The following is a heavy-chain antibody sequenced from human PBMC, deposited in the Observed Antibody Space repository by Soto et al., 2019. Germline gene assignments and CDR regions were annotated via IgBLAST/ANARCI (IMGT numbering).Heavy chain of an antibody. Sequence: ASVKVSCKASGYTFTSYAMHWVRQAPGQRLEWMGWINAGNGNTKYSQKFQGRVTITRDTSASTAYMELSSLRSEDTAVYYCAAGGILTGYPPHYFDYWGQGTLVTVSS. CDR3: AAGGILTGYPPHYFDY. CDR1: GYTFTSYA. V-gene: IGHV1-3*01. J-gene: IGHJ4*02. CDR2: INAGNGNT. D-gene: IGHD3-9*01.